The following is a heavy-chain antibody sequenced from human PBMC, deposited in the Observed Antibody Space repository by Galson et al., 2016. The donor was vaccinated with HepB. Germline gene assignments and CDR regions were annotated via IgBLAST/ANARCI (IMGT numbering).Heavy chain of an antibody. CDR3: ARIGSYHDFDY. CDR1: GYTFTAYY. CDR2: INPKSGGT. V-gene: IGHV1-2*06. J-gene: IGHJ4*02. D-gene: IGHD1-26*01. Sequence: SVKVSCKASGYTFTAYYMHWVRQAPGQGLEWMGRINPKSGGTNYAAQKFQGRVTMTRETSISTAYMDLSRLRSDDTAVYYCARIGSYHDFDYWGQGTRLTVSS.